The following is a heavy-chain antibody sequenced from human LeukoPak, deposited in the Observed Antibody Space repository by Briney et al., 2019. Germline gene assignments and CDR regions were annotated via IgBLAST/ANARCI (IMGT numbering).Heavy chain of an antibody. V-gene: IGHV2-5*02. J-gene: IGHJ5*02. Sequence: SGPTLVKLTQTLTLTCTFSGLSLSTSGVGVGWIRQPPGKALEWLALIYWDDDKRYSPSLKSRLTITKDTSKNQVVLTMTNMDPVDTATYYCAHITVPGIAVAGTISWLDPWGQGTLVTVSS. D-gene: IGHD6-19*01. CDR1: GLSLSTSGVG. CDR3: AHITVPGIAVAGTISWLDP. CDR2: IYWDDDK.